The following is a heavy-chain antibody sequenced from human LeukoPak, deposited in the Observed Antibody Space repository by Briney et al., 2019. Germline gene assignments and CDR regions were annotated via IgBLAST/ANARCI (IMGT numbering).Heavy chain of an antibody. D-gene: IGHD3-22*01. CDR1: GYTFTNYG. Sequence: ASVKVSCKASGYTFTNYGISWVRQAPGQGLEWMGWISGYNGHPNYAKKLQGRVTMTTDTSPSTAYMELRSLRSDDTAVFYCARESQIRYYYDRSGYYYGALDYWGQGSLVTVSS. J-gene: IGHJ4*02. V-gene: IGHV1-18*01. CDR2: ISGYNGHP. CDR3: ARESQIRYYYDRSGYYYGALDY.